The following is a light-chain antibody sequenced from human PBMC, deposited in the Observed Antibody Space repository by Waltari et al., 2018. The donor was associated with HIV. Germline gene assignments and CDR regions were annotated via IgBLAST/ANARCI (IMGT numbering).Light chain of an antibody. J-gene: IGLJ7*01. CDR1: NIRSKS. CDR2: DDR. CDR3: HVWNSTSDLGV. Sequence: SSVLTQPPSVSVAPGQTARIPCGGPNIRSKSVHWYQQRPGQAPVLVVYDDRVRPSGIPDRFSGSNSGNTATLTISRVEAGDEADYYCHVWNSTSDLGVFGGGTQLTVL. V-gene: IGLV3-21*02.